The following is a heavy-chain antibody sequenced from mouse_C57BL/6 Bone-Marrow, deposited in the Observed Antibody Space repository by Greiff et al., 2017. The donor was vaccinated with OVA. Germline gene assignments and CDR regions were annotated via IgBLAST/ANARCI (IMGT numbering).Heavy chain of an antibody. D-gene: IGHD2-4*01. Sequence: QVQLQQSGAELARPGASVKMSCKASGYTFTSYTMHWVKQRPGQGLEWIGYITPSSGYTKSNQKFKDKATLTADKSSSTAYMQLSSLTSEDSAVYYCARYDYDASLFDYWGQGTTLTVSS. CDR1: GYTFTSYT. CDR3: ARYDYDASLFDY. V-gene: IGHV1-4*01. CDR2: ITPSSGYT. J-gene: IGHJ2*01.